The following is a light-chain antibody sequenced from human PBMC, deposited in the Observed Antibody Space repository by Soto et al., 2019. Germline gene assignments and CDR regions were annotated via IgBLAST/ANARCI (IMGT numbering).Light chain of an antibody. Sequence: EIVLTQSPGTLSLSPGERATLSCRASQTVRNNYLAWYQQKPGQAPRLLIYDASNRATGIPARFSGSGSGTDFTLTISSLEPEDFAVYYCQQRSNWPTFGQGTRLEIK. CDR1: QTVRNNY. CDR3: QQRSNWPT. J-gene: IGKJ5*01. CDR2: DAS. V-gene: IGKV3-11*01.